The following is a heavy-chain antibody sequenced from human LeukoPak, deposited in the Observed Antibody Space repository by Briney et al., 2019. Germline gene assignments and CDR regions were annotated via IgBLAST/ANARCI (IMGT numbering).Heavy chain of an antibody. CDR2: IYYSGST. V-gene: IGHV4-59*08. Sequence: PSETLSLTCTVSGGSINSYYWSWIRQPPGKGLEWIGYIYYSGSTNYNPSLKSRVTISVDTSKNQFSLKLSSVTAADTAVYYCARSSPGYCSSTSCYGPLSLERWGQGTLVTVSS. D-gene: IGHD2-2*01. CDR1: GGSINSYY. J-gene: IGHJ4*02. CDR3: ARSSPGYCSSTSCYGPLSLER.